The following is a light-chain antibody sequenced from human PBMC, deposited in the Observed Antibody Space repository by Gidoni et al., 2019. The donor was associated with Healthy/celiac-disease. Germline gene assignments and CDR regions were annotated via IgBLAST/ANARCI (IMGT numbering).Light chain of an antibody. CDR2: DAS. CDR1: QDISNH. V-gene: IGKV1-33*01. Sequence: DIQMTQSPSSLSASVGDRVTINCQASQDISNHLNWYQQKPGKAPKLLIYDASNLETGVPSRFSGSGSGTDFTFTISSLQPEDIATYYCQQYDTLRVTFGQGTRLEIK. CDR3: QQYDTLRVT. J-gene: IGKJ5*01.